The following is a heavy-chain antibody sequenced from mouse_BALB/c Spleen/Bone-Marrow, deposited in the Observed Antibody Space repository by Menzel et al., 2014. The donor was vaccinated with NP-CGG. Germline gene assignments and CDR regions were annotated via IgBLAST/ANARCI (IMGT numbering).Heavy chain of an antibody. CDR2: LWGGGTT. D-gene: IGHD2-4*01. CDR1: GFSLTDYG. V-gene: IGHV2-6-5*01. Sequence: VMLVESGPGLVAPSPSLSITCTVSGFSLTDYGVSWIRQPPGKGLEWLGVLWGGGTTYYNSTPKSRLSISRDNSKGQVCLKINNLQTDATAISYCSRHCGYDFGFAYWGQGTLVTVSA. J-gene: IGHJ3*01. CDR3: SRHCGYDFGFAY.